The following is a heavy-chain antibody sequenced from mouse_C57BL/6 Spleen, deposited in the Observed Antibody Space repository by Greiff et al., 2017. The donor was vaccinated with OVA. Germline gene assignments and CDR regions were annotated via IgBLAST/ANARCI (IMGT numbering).Heavy chain of an antibody. CDR1: GYTFTSYW. V-gene: IGHV1-64*01. CDR3: AREDYDSGLDY. D-gene: IGHD1-1*01. CDR2: IHPNSGST. Sequence: QVQLQQPGAELVKPGASVKLSCKASGYTFTSYWMHWVKQRPGQGLEWIGMIHPNSGSTNYNEKFKSKATLYVDKSSSTAYMQLSSLTYEDSAVYYSAREDYDSGLDYWGQGTTLTVSS. J-gene: IGHJ2*01.